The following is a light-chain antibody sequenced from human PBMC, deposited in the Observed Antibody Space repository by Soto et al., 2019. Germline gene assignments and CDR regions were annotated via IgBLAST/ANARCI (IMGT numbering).Light chain of an antibody. CDR3: HSYDCSLSGYV. Sequence: QSVLTQPPSVSGAPGQRVTISCTGSSSNIGAGYDVHWYQQLPGTAPKLLIYGNSNRPSGVPDRFSGSKSGTSASLAITGLQAEDEADYYCHSYDCSLSGYVFGTGTKVTVL. V-gene: IGLV1-40*01. CDR2: GNS. J-gene: IGLJ1*01. CDR1: SSNIGAGYD.